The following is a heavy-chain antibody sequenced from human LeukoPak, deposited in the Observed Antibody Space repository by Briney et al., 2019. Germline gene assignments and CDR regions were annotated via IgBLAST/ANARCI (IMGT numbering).Heavy chain of an antibody. Sequence: PSETLSLTCTVSGGSISSSSYYWGWIRQPPGKGLEWIGSIYYSGSTYYNPSLKSRVTISVDTSKNQFSLKLSSVTTADTAVYHCARHSGYGDYVGYYYYGMDVWGQGTTVTVSS. CDR1: GGSISSSSYY. CDR3: ARHSGYGDYVGYYYYGMDV. V-gene: IGHV4-39*01. D-gene: IGHD4-17*01. J-gene: IGHJ6*02. CDR2: IYYSGST.